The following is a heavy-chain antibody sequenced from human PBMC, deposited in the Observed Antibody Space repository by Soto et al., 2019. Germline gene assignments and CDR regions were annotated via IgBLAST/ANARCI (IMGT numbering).Heavy chain of an antibody. D-gene: IGHD4-4*01. V-gene: IGHV3-21*01. Sequence: GGSLRLSCAASGFTFSSYSMNWVRQAPGKGLEWVSSISSSSSYIYYADSVKGRFTISRDNAKNSLYLQMNSLRAEDTAVYYCASPTVTTSFDYYYYMDVWGKGTTVTVSS. CDR2: ISSSSSYI. J-gene: IGHJ6*03. CDR1: GFTFSSYS. CDR3: ASPTVTTSFDYYYYMDV.